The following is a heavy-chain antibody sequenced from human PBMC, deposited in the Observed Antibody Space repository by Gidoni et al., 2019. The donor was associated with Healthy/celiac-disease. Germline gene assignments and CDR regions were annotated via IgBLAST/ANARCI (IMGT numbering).Heavy chain of an antibody. CDR2: ISWDGGST. D-gene: IGHD3-22*01. Sequence: EVQLLESGGVVVQPGGSLRLSCAASGFTFADYTMHWVRQAPGKGLEWVSLISWDGGSTYYADSVKGRFTISRDNSKNSLYLQMNSLRTEDTALYYCAKDMDRDNSAHTGPLDYWGQGTLVTVSS. J-gene: IGHJ4*02. V-gene: IGHV3-43*01. CDR3: AKDMDRDNSAHTGPLDY. CDR1: GFTFADYT.